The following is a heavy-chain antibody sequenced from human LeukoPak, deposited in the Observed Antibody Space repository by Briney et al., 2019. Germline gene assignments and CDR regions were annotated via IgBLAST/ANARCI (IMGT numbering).Heavy chain of an antibody. J-gene: IGHJ4*02. D-gene: IGHD4-17*01. CDR3: ARGYDYGDYVGDFDY. CDR2: ITTYNGYT. CDR1: GYTFTSYP. Sequence: ASVKVSCKASGYTFTSYPISWVGQAPGQGLEWMGWITTYNGYTKYAQKLQDRVTMTTDTPTTTAYMDLRGLRSDDTAVYYCARGYDYGDYVGDFDYWGQGTLVTVSS. V-gene: IGHV1-18*01.